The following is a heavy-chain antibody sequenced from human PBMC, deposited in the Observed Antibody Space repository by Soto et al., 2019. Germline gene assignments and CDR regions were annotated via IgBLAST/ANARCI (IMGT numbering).Heavy chain of an antibody. V-gene: IGHV4-30-4*01. CDR2: IYYSGST. Sequence: QVQLQESGPGLVKPSQTLSLTCTVSGGSISSGDYYWSWIRQPPGKGLEWIGYIYYSGSTYYNPSLKSRVTISVDTSKNQFSLKLSSVTAADTAVYYCARDSPGLQEPSYHSYWYFDLWGRGTLVTVSS. CDR1: GGSISSGDYY. CDR3: ARDSPGLQEPSYHSYWYFDL. J-gene: IGHJ2*01. D-gene: IGHD2-2*01.